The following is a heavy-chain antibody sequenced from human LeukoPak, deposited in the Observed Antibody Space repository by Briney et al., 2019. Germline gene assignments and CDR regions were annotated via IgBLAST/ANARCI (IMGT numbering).Heavy chain of an antibody. D-gene: IGHD6-13*01. CDR2: ISGSGGST. V-gene: IGHV3-23*01. CDR1: GFTFSSYA. J-gene: IGHJ5*02. Sequence: TGGSLRLSCAASGFTFSSYAMSWVRQAPGKGLEWVSAISGSGGSTYYADSVKGRFTISRDNAKNSLYLQMNSLRAEDTAVYYCARDHRIAATLGVSGPWGQGTLVTVSA. CDR3: ARDHRIAATLGVSGP.